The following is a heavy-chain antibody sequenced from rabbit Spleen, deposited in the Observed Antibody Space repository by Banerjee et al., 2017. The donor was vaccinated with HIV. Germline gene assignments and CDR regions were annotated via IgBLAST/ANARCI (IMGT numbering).Heavy chain of an antibody. CDR3: ARDLPDVIGWNFGW. J-gene: IGHJ3*01. CDR1: GFSFSSSYY. Sequence: QSLEESGGDLVKPGASLTLTCTASGFSFSSSYYMCWVRQAPGKGLEWIACIYVGSSGSTYYANWAKGRFTISKTSSTTVTLEMTSLTAADTATYFCARDLPDVIGWNFGWWGQGTLVTVS. D-gene: IGHD4-1*01. V-gene: IGHV1S40*01. CDR2: IYVGSSGST.